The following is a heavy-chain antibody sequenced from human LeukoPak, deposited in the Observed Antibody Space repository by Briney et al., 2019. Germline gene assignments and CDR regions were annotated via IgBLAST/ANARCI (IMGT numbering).Heavy chain of an antibody. CDR2: ILYDGSGK. CDR1: RFTFSSYG. Sequence: PWVSLRLSCAAARFTFSSYGMQWVRQAPGKGLGGVAFILYDGSGKYYADSGKGRFTISRDNSKNTLYLQRKSLRAEDTAVYYCATAHPYYGSGSAIRIDSWGQGTLVTVSS. D-gene: IGHD3-10*01. CDR3: ATAHPYYGSGSAIRIDS. J-gene: IGHJ4*02. V-gene: IGHV3-30*02.